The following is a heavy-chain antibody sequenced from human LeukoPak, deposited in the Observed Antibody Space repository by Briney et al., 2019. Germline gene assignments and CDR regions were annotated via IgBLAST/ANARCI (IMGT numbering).Heavy chain of an antibody. J-gene: IGHJ3*02. CDR2: INHSGGT. CDR1: GGSFSGYY. D-gene: IGHD2-21*02. V-gene: IGHV4-34*01. Sequence: SETLSLTCAVYGGSFSGYYWSWIRQPPGKGLEWIGEINHSGGTNYNPSLKSRVTISVDTSKNQFSLKLSSVTAADTAVYYCAREDCGGDCAFDIWGHGTMVTVSS. CDR3: AREDCGGDCAFDI.